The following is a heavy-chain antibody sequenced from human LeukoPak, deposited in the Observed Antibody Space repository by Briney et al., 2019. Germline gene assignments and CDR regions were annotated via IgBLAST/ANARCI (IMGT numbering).Heavy chain of an antibody. J-gene: IGHJ4*02. Sequence: GGSLRLSCAASGFTFTDYYMSWIRQAPGKGLEWLSYISGSGDDTNCADSVRGRFTISRDNAKNSLYLQMNSLSVEDTAVYYCARDPRTVRIWGQGTLVTVSS. CDR3: ARDPRTVRI. V-gene: IGHV3-11*06. D-gene: IGHD1-1*01. CDR1: GFTFTDYY. CDR2: ISGSGDDT.